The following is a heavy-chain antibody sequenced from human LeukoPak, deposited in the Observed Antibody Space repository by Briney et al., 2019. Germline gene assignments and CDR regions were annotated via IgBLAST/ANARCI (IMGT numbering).Heavy chain of an antibody. V-gene: IGHV5-51*01. D-gene: IGHD4/OR15-4a*01. CDR1: GYSFTNYW. CDR2: IYPGDSNT. CDR3: ARHSGRAPYGDFDY. Sequence: GESLKISCKGSGYSFTNYWIDWVRQMPGKGLEWMGIIYPGDSNTRYSPSFQGQATISADKSISTAYLQWSSLKASDTAMYYCARHSGRAPYGDFDYWGQGTLVTVSS. J-gene: IGHJ4*02.